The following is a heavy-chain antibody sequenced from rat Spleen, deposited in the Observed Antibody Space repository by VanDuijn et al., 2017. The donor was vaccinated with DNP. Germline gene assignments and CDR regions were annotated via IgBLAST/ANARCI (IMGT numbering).Heavy chain of an antibody. CDR2: ISHTDDTT. CDR1: GFSFRNYY. V-gene: IGHV5-25*01. Sequence: EVHLVESGGGLVQPGRSLKLSCAASGFSFRNYYMAWVRQTPKKGLEWVAIISHTDDTTYYPDSVKGRFTISRDNAKSSLYLQMNSLKSEDTATYYCARVQLGYYALDAWGQGTSVTVSS. CDR3: ARVQLGYYALDA. J-gene: IGHJ4*01. D-gene: IGHD5-1*01.